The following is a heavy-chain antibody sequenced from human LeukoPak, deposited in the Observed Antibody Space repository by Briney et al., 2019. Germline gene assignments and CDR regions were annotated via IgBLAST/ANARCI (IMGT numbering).Heavy chain of an antibody. CDR1: GFTFSSYA. Sequence: GGSLRLSCAASGFTFSSYAMSWVRQAPGKGLEWVSVISGSGGSTYYADSLKGRFTISRDNSKNTLYLQMNSLRGEDTAVYYCAKEMVVTAREFDYWGQGTLVTVSS. D-gene: IGHD2-21*02. V-gene: IGHV3-23*01. CDR3: AKEMVVTAREFDY. J-gene: IGHJ4*02. CDR2: ISGSGGST.